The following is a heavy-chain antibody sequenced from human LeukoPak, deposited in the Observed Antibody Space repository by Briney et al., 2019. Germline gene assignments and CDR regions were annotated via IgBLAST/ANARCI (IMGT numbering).Heavy chain of an antibody. J-gene: IGHJ4*02. V-gene: IGHV1-46*01. CDR1: GYTFTNYY. D-gene: IGHD1-1*01. CDR3: ARWTTTFLDY. Sequence: GASVKVSCKASGYTFTNYYIHWVRQAPRHGLEWMGISNPSGDSTNYAQKFQGRVTMTRDTSTSTVYMDLSSLRSEDTAVYYCARWTTTFLDYWGQGTLVTVSS. CDR2: SNPSGDST.